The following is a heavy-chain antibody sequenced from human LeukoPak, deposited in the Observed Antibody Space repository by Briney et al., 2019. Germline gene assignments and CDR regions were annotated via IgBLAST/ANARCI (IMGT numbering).Heavy chain of an antibody. Sequence: GGSLRLSCAASGFTFSSYSMNWVRQAPGKGLEWVSSISSNSSYIYYADSVKGRFTISRDNAKNSLYLQMNSLRAEDTAVYYCARGFELLYYYYYYYMDVWGKGTTVTVSS. V-gene: IGHV3-21*01. D-gene: IGHD3-10*01. J-gene: IGHJ6*03. CDR2: ISSNSSYI. CDR3: ARGFELLYYYYYYYMDV. CDR1: GFTFSSYS.